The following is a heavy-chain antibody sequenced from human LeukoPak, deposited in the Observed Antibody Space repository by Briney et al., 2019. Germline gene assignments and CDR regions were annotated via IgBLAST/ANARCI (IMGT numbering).Heavy chain of an antibody. J-gene: IGHJ4*02. CDR3: TREEGGTTVDY. CDR2: ISHSGTT. Sequence: SETLSLTCTVSGGSISSYYWSWIRQPPGKGLEWIGSISHSGTTYYIPSLKSRITISQDTSKNQFSLKVSSVTAADAAAYYCTREEGGTTVDYWGQGTLVTVSS. D-gene: IGHD1-1*01. V-gene: IGHV4-38-2*02. CDR1: GGSISSYY.